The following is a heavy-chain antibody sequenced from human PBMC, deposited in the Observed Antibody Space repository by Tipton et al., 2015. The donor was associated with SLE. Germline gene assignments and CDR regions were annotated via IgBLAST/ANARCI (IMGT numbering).Heavy chain of an antibody. CDR3: ARVRYNWNRGIDY. Sequence: LRLSCTVSGGSISSGSYYWSWIRQPPGKGLEWIGYIYYSGSTNYNPSLKSRVTISVDTSKNQFSLKLSSVTAADTAVYYCARVRYNWNRGIDYWGQGTLVTVSS. D-gene: IGHD1-20*01. CDR1: GGSISSGSYY. CDR2: IYYSGST. J-gene: IGHJ4*02. V-gene: IGHV4-61*01.